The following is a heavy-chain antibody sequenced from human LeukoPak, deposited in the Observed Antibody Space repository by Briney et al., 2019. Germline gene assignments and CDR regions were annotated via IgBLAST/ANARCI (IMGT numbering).Heavy chain of an antibody. V-gene: IGHV1-46*01. CDR3: ARDMLSDSSGYYYGVHFDY. CDR2: INPSGGST. CDR1: GYTFTSYY. J-gene: IGHJ4*02. D-gene: IGHD3-22*01. Sequence: ASVQVSCQASGYTFTSYYMHWVRQAPGQGLEWMGIINPSGGSTSYAQKFQGRVTMTRDTSTSTVYMELSSLRSEDTAVYYCARDMLSDSSGYYYGVHFDYWGQGTLVTVSS.